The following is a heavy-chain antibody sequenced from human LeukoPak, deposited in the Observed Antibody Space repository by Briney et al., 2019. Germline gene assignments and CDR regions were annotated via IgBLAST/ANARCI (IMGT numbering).Heavy chain of an antibody. CDR3: ARESYGFVFDY. CDR1: GGSISSGSYY. J-gene: IGHJ4*02. CDR2: IYTSGST. V-gene: IGHV4-61*02. D-gene: IGHD5-18*01. Sequence: RTSETLSLTCTVSGGSISSGSYYWSWIRQPAGKGLEWIGRIYTSGSTNYNPSLKSRVTISVDTSKNQFSLKLSSVTAADTAVYYCARESYGFVFDYWGQGTLVTVSS.